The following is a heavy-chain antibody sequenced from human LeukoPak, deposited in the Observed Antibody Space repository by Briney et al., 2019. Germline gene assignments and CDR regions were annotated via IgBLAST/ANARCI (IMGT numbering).Heavy chain of an antibody. CDR1: GGTFSSYA. V-gene: IGHV1-69*05. Sequence: GASVEVSCKASGGTFSSYAISWVRQAPGQGLEWMGGIIPIFGTANYAQKFQGRVTITTDESTSTAYMELSSLRSEDTAVYYCAREVPYDSSGYSQRMSFGYWGQGTLVTVSS. CDR3: AREVPYDSSGYSQRMSFGY. CDR2: IIPIFGTA. D-gene: IGHD3-22*01. J-gene: IGHJ4*02.